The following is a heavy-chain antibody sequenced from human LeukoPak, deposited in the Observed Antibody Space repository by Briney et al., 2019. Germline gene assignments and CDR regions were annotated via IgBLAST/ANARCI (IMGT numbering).Heavy chain of an antibody. Sequence: SETLSLTCTVSGGSISSYYWSWIRQPPGKGLEWIGYIYYSGSTNYNPSLKSRVTISVDTSKNQFSLKLSSVTAADTAVYYCARALDYDFYYMDVWGKGTTVTVSS. D-gene: IGHD3-3*01. V-gene: IGHV4-59*01. CDR3: ARALDYDFYYMDV. CDR1: GGSISSYY. J-gene: IGHJ6*03. CDR2: IYYSGST.